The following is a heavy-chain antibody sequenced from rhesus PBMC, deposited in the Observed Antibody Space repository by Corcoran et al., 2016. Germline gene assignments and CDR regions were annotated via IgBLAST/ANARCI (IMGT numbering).Heavy chain of an antibody. CDR1: GFTFRSYW. CDR3: AKEAVRAFDY. D-gene: IGHD4-23*01. J-gene: IGHJ4*01. Sequence: EVQLVESGGGLAKPGGSLRLSCAASGFTFRSYWLNWVRQTPGKGLEWIAAINSGGGSTYYADSVKGRFTITRDNSKNTLSQQMNSLRAEDTAVYYGAKEAVRAFDYWGQGVPVTVSS. CDR2: INSGGGST. V-gene: IGHV3S42*01.